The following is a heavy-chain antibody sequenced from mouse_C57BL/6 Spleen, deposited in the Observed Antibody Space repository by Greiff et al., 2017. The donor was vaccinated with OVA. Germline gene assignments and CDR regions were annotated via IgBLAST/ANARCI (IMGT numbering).Heavy chain of an antibody. CDR2: IDPSDSYT. CDR3: ALITTVGDWYFDV. J-gene: IGHJ1*03. Sequence: VQLQQPGAELVKPGASVKLSCKASGYTFTSYWMQWVKQRPGQGLEWIGEIDPSDSYTNYNQKFKGKATLTVDTSSSTAYMQLSSLTSEDSAVYYCALITTVGDWYFDVWGTGTTVTVSS. D-gene: IGHD1-1*01. CDR1: GYTFTSYW. V-gene: IGHV1-50*01.